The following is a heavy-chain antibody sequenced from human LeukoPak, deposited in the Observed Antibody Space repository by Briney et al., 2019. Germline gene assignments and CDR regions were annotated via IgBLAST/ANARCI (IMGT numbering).Heavy chain of an antibody. CDR3: ARAPHFFDTSGSRYYFDY. J-gene: IGHJ4*02. CDR2: IYYSGST. D-gene: IGHD3-22*01. V-gene: IGHV4-39*07. CDR1: GGSIISSSYY. Sequence: SETLSLTCAVSGGSIISSSYYWGWIRQPPGKGLEWIGSIYYSGSTYYSPSLMSRVTISVDTSKNQFSLNLNSVTAADTAVYYCARAPHFFDTSGSRYYFDYWGQGALVTVSS.